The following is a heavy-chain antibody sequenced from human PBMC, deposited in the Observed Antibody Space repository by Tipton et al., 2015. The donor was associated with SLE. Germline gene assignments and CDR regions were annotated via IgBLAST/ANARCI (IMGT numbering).Heavy chain of an antibody. CDR1: GGSVRSHY. V-gene: IGHV4-59*02. Sequence: TLSLTCSVSGGSVRSHYWTWIRQPPGKGLEWIGYIHDTGSTNYNPSLKNRVTISFDTSTNQFFLQVSSVTAADTAVYYCARQDYNSVFDYWGQGILVTVSP. D-gene: IGHD3-10*01. CDR3: ARQDYNSVFDY. CDR2: IHDTGST. J-gene: IGHJ4*02.